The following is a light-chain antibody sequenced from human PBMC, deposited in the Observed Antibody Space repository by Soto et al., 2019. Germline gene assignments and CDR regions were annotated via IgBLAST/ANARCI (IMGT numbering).Light chain of an antibody. V-gene: IGKV3-20*01. CDR1: QALGNNY. J-gene: IGKJ3*01. CDR3: QQYGSSPFT. CDR2: GAS. Sequence: IVLTQSPGTLSLSPGERATLSCRASQALGNNYLAWYQQKPGQAPNLLIYGASSRATGIADRFSGSGSGTDFTLTISRLEPEDFAVYYCQQYGSSPFTFGPGTKVDIK.